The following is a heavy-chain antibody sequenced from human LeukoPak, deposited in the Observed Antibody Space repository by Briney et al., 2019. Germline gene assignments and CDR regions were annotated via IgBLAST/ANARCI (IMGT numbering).Heavy chain of an antibody. CDR2: INAGNGNT. D-gene: IGHD3-22*01. Sequence: GASVKVSCKASGYTFTSYAMHWVRQAPGQRLEWMGWINAGNGNTKYSQKFQGRVTITRDTSASTAYMELSSLRSEDTAVYYCARELGWYDSSGYHAFDIWGQGTMVTVSS. CDR1: GYTFTSYA. CDR3: ARELGWYDSSGYHAFDI. V-gene: IGHV1-3*01. J-gene: IGHJ3*02.